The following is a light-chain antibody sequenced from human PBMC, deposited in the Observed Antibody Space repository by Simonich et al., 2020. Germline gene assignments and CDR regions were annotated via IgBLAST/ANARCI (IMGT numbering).Light chain of an antibody. CDR3: QSYDSSRV. V-gene: IGLV6-57*03. CDR2: EDN. CDR1: SGSIASNY. Sequence: NFMLTQPHSVSESPGKTVTISCTRSSGSIASNYVQWYQQRPGSAPTTVIYEDNQRPSGVPDRFSCSIDSSSNSASLTISGLKTEDEADYYCQSYDSSRVFGGGTKLTVL. J-gene: IGLJ3*02.